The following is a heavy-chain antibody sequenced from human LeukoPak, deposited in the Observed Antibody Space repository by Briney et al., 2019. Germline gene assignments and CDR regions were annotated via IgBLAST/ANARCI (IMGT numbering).Heavy chain of an antibody. CDR2: IIPIFGTA. CDR3: ARDGDDSDAFDI. J-gene: IGHJ3*02. D-gene: IGHD2-21*02. Sequence: SVKVSCKASGGTFSSYAISWVRQAPGRGLEWMGGIIPIFGTANYAQKFQGRVTITADESTSTAYMELSSLRSDDTAVYYCARDGDDSDAFDIWGQGTMVTVSS. V-gene: IGHV1-69*13. CDR1: GGTFSSYA.